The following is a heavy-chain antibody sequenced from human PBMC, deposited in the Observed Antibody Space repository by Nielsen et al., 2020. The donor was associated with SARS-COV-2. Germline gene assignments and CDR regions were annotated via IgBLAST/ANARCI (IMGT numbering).Heavy chain of an antibody. CDR1: GFTFSSYA. J-gene: IGHJ4*02. V-gene: IGHV3-30*04. CDR3: ARTRLTMIVDVDY. CDR2: ISYDGSNK. D-gene: IGHD3-22*01. Sequence: GESLKISCAASGFTFSSYAMHWVRQAPGKGLEWVAVISYDGSNKYYADSVKSRFTISRDNSKNTLYLQMNSLRAEDTAVYYCARTRLTMIVDVDYWGQGTLVTVSS.